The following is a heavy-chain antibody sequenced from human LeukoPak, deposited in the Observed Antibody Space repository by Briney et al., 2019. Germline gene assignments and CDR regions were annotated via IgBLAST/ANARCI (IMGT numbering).Heavy chain of an antibody. V-gene: IGHV4-30-2*01. CDR1: GGSISSGGYS. CDR2: IYHSGSI. D-gene: IGHD2-21*02. CDR3: ARDSQAYCGGDCYAFDI. J-gene: IGHJ3*02. Sequence: SQTLSLTCAVYGGSISSGGYSWSWIRQPPGKGLEWIGYIYHSGSIYYNPSLKSRVTISVDRSKNQFSLKLSSVTAADTAVYYCARDSQAYCGGDCYAFDIWGQGTMVTVSS.